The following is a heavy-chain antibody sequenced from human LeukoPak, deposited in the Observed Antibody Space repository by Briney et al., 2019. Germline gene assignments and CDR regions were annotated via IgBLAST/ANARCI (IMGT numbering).Heavy chain of an antibody. Sequence: GGSLRLSCAASGFTFSSYGMHWVRQAPAEGLEWVAVIWYDGSNIDYADSVKGRFTISRDNSKNTLYLQMNSLRAQDTAVYYCARARNNYDSSGYSALDYWGQGALATVSS. CDR1: GFTFSSYG. V-gene: IGHV3-33*01. CDR3: ARARNNYDSSGYSALDY. CDR2: IWYDGSNI. J-gene: IGHJ4*02. D-gene: IGHD3-22*01.